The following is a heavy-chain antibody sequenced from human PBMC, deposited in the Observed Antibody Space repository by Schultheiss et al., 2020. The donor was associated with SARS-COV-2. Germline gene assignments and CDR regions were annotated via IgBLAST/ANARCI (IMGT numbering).Heavy chain of an antibody. CDR3: ARASDGSGYPPPPYYYYYMDV. D-gene: IGHD3-3*01. CDR2: INHSGST. V-gene: IGHV4-34*01. CDR1: GGSFSGYY. Sequence: SETLSLTCAVYGGSFSGYYWSWIRQPPGKGLEWIGEINHSGSTNYNPSLKSRVTISVDTSKNQFSLKLSSVTAADTAVYYCARASDGSGYPPPPYYYYYMDVWGKGTTVTVSS. J-gene: IGHJ6*03.